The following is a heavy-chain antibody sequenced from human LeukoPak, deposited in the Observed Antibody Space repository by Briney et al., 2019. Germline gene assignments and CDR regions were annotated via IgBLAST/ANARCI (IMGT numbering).Heavy chain of an antibody. V-gene: IGHV4-4*02. D-gene: IGHD3-3*01. CDR2: IYHSGST. Sequence: SETQSLTCAVSGGSISSSNWWSWVRQPPGKGLEWIGEIYHSGSTNYNPSLKSRVTISVDKSKNQFSLKLSSVTAADTAVYYCARSSLEWLYPDYWGQGTLVTVSS. CDR1: GGSISSSNW. CDR3: ARSSLEWLYPDY. J-gene: IGHJ4*02.